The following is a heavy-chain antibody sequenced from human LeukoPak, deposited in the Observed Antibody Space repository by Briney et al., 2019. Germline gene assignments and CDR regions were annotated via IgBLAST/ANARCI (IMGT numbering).Heavy chain of an antibody. Sequence: SETLSLTCTVSGGSISGYYWSWIRQPPGKGLEWIGYIYYSGSTNYNPSLKSRVTISVDTSKNQFSLKLSSVTAADTAVYYCARSHGSGSYYDNWFDPWGQGTLVTVSS. D-gene: IGHD3-10*01. CDR1: GGSISGYY. CDR3: ARSHGSGSYYDNWFDP. J-gene: IGHJ5*02. V-gene: IGHV4-59*01. CDR2: IYYSGST.